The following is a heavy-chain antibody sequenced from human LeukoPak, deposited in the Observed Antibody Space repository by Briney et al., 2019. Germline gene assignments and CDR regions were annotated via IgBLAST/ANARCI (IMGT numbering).Heavy chain of an antibody. CDR1: GYTFTGYY. V-gene: IGHV1-2*02. CDR3: ANLGQDCSSTSCYEANWFDP. Sequence: ASVKVSCKASGYTFTGYYMHWVRQAPGQGLEWMGWINPNSGGTNYAQKFQGRVTMTRDTSISTAYMELRSLRSDDTAVYYCANLGQDCSSTSCYEANWFDPWGQGTLVTVSS. D-gene: IGHD2-2*01. CDR2: INPNSGGT. J-gene: IGHJ5*02.